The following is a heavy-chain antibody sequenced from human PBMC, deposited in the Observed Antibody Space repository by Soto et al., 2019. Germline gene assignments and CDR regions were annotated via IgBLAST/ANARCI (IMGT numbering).Heavy chain of an antibody. D-gene: IGHD5-12*01. CDR3: ARASSGYGFDAFDM. CDR1: GYTFTSYN. J-gene: IGHJ3*02. CDR2: MNPKSGNT. Sequence: QVQLVQSGAEVKKPGASVKVSCKASGYTFTSYNVNWARKATGQGLEWMGWMNPKSGNTGYAQKFQGRVNRTRHTSIRPAYMEASSVRSEATAVYYCARASSGYGFDAFDMWGQGTMVTVSS. V-gene: IGHV1-8*01.